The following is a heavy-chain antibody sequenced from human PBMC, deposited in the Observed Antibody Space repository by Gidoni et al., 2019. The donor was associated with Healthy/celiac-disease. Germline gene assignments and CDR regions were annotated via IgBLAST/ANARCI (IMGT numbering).Heavy chain of an antibody. CDR2: IYYSGIT. J-gene: IGHJ4*02. Sequence: QVQLQESGPGLVKPSETLSLTCTVSGGSISSYYWSWIRQPPGKGLEWIGYIYYSGITNYNPSLKSRVTISVDTSKNQFSLKLSSVTAAETAVYYCARDRGQWLVRGYFDYWGQGTLVTVSS. V-gene: IGHV4-59*01. D-gene: IGHD6-19*01. CDR1: GGSISSYY. CDR3: ARDRGQWLVRGYFDY.